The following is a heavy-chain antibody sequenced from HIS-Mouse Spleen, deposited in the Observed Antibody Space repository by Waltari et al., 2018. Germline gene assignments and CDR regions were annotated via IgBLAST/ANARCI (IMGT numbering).Heavy chain of an antibody. J-gene: IGHJ4*02. CDR3: AGYNWNYGTDY. V-gene: IGHV4-34*01. CDR1: GGSVSGYY. Sequence: QVQLQQWGAGLLKPSEHLSLTCAVYGGSVSGYYWSWNRQPPGKGLEWIGEINHSGSTNYNPSLKSRVTISVDTSKNQFSLKLSSVTAADTAVYYCAGYNWNYGTDYWGQGTLVTVSS. CDR2: INHSGST. D-gene: IGHD1-7*01.